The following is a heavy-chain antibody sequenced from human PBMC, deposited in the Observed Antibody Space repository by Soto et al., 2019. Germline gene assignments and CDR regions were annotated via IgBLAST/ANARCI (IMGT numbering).Heavy chain of an antibody. D-gene: IGHD6-19*01. J-gene: IGHJ4*02. CDR1: GGSISSYY. V-gene: IGHV4-59*01. Sequence: SETLSLTCTVSGGSISSYYWSWIRQPPGKGLEWIGYIYYSGSTNYNPSLKSRVTISVDTSKNQFSLKLSSVTAADTAVYYCARAIAVAEPDYWGQGTLVTVSS. CDR3: ARAIAVAEPDY. CDR2: IYYSGST.